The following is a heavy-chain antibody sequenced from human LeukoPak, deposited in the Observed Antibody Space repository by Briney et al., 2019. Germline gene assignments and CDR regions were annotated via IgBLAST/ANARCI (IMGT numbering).Heavy chain of an antibody. CDR3: ARGGTYGSGINQHTTLDY. V-gene: IGHV4-4*07. D-gene: IGHD3-10*01. Sequence: PSETLSLTCTVSGGSISNDYWSWIRQAAGKELEWIGRIYTSGSTNYNPSLKSRVTISLDKSKKQFSLNLNSVTAADTAVYYCARGGTYGSGINQHTTLDYWGQGTPVTVSS. CDR1: GGSISNDY. J-gene: IGHJ4*02. CDR2: IYTSGST.